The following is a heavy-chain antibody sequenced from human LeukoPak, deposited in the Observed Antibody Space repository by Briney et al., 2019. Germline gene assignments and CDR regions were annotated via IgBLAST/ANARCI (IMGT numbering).Heavy chain of an antibody. D-gene: IGHD3-22*01. Sequence: GGSLRLSCAASGFTFSNYGMHWVRQAPGKGLEWVAVIWYDGSNKYYGDSVKGRFTISRDNSKNTLYLQMNSLRAEDTAVYYCAKATITMIVVVTFDYWGQGTLVTVSS. CDR1: GFTFSNYG. CDR3: AKATITMIVVVTFDY. V-gene: IGHV3-33*06. J-gene: IGHJ4*02. CDR2: IWYDGSNK.